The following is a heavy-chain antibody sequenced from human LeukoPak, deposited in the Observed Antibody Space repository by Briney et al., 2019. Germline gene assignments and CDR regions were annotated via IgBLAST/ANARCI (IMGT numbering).Heavy chain of an antibody. Sequence: PGGSLRLSCAASGFTFSSYGMHWARQAPGKGLEWVAFIRFDGSDHSYADSVKGRFTISRDNSRNTLYLQMNSLRAGDTAVYYCAKDIRRGNNYGYDQFAYWGLGTLVTVSS. CDR3: AKDIRRGNNYGYDQFAY. D-gene: IGHD5-18*01. J-gene: IGHJ4*02. CDR1: GFTFSSYG. V-gene: IGHV3-30*02. CDR2: IRFDGSDH.